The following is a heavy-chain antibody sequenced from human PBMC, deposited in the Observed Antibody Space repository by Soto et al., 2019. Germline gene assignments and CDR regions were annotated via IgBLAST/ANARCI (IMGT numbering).Heavy chain of an antibody. J-gene: IGHJ6*02. D-gene: IGHD3-9*01. CDR1: GFTFSNAW. Sequence: PGGSLRLSCAASGFTFSNAWMNWVRQAPGKGLEWVGRIKSKTDGGTTDYAAPVKGRFTISRDDSKNTLYLQMNSLKTEDTAVYYCNGLYYDILTGPQGMDVWGQGTTVTV. CDR2: IKSKTDGGTT. V-gene: IGHV3-15*07. CDR3: NGLYYDILTGPQGMDV.